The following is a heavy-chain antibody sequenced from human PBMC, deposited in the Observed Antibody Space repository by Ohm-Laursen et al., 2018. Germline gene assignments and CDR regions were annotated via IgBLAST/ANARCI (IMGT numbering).Heavy chain of an antibody. Sequence: SDTLSLTWTVSGGSISSYYWSWIRQPPGKGLEWIGYIYYSGNTNYNPSLKSRVTISVDTSKNQFSLKLSSVTAADTAVYYCASPGPRYYDSSGVVAFDIWGQGTMVTVSS. J-gene: IGHJ3*02. V-gene: IGHV4-59*07. CDR2: IYYSGNT. CDR3: ASPGPRYYDSSGVVAFDI. D-gene: IGHD3-22*01. CDR1: GGSISSYY.